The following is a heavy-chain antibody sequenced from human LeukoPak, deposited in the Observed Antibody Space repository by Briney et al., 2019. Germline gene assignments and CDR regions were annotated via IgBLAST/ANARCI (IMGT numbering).Heavy chain of an antibody. J-gene: IGHJ4*02. D-gene: IGHD7-27*01. Sequence: SETLSLTCAVSDDSFSSHYWTWIPQPPGKGLEWIGYISYIGSTNYNPSLKSRVTISIDTSKNHFSLKLSSVTAADTAVYYCARDGSANWGQFDYWGQGTLVTVSS. CDR2: ISYIGST. V-gene: IGHV4-59*11. CDR3: ARDGSANWGQFDY. CDR1: DDSFSSHY.